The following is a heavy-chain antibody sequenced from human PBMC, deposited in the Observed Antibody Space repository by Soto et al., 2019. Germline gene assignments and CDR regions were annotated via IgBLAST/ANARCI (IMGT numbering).Heavy chain of an antibody. CDR1: AFTFSSYS. CDR2: ISSSSSYI. J-gene: IGHJ6*02. D-gene: IGHD4-17*01. CDR3: ARDRTGLRVGYYGMDV. Sequence: EVPLVESGGGLVTPGVSLRLSCAASAFTFSSYSMNWVRQAPGKGLEWVSSISSSSSYIYYADSVKGRFTISRDNAKNSLYLQMNSLRAEDTAVYYCARDRTGLRVGYYGMDVWGQGTTVTVSS. V-gene: IGHV3-21*01.